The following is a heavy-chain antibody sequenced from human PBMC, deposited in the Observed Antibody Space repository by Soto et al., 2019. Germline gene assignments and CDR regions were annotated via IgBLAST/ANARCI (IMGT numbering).Heavy chain of an antibody. Sequence: QVTLKESGPVLVKPTETLTLTCTVSGFPLDNGRMGVSWIRQPPGKALEWLAHFFSNDGESISTSPKRRLTISTDISKSQVVLTMNNMDPVDTATYYCARTIRSSVAGTYYYYGMDVWGHGTTVTVS. J-gene: IGHJ6*02. CDR2: FFSNDGE. CDR3: ARTIRSSVAGTYYYYGMDV. CDR1: GFPLDNGRMG. V-gene: IGHV2-26*01. D-gene: IGHD6-19*01.